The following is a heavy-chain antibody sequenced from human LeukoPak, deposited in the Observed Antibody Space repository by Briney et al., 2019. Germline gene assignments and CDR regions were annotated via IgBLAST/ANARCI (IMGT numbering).Heavy chain of an antibody. CDR3: ARDLRSYGFDY. V-gene: IGHV4-59*01. J-gene: IGHJ4*02. D-gene: IGHD5-18*01. CDR1: GGSISSYY. Sequence: SETLSLTCTVSGGSISSYYWSWIRQPPGKGLEWIGYIYYSGSTNYNPSLKSRATISVDTSKNQFSLKLSSVTAADTAVYYCARDLRSYGFDYWGQGTLVTVSS. CDR2: IYYSGST.